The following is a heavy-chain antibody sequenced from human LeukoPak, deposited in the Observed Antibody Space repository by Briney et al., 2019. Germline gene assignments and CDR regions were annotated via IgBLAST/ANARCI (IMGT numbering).Heavy chain of an antibody. CDR3: ARGDSSWYADY. J-gene: IGHJ4*02. CDR2: ICHSGST. V-gene: IGHV4-30-2*01. CDR1: GVSISSGGYS. Sequence: PSQTLSLTCAVSGVSISSGGYSWSWIRQPPGKGLEWIGYICHSGSTYYNPSLKSRVTISVDRSKNQFSLKLSSVTAADTAVYYCARGDSSWYADYWGQGTLVTVSS. D-gene: IGHD6-13*01.